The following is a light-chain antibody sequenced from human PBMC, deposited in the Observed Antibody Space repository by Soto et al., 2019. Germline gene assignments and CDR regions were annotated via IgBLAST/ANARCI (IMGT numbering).Light chain of an antibody. V-gene: IGKV3-11*01. CDR1: QSVSSY. CDR2: DAS. Sequence: EIVLTQSPATLSLSPGERATLSCRASQSVSSYLAWYQQKPGQAPRLLNYDASNRATGIPARFSGSGSGTDFTLTISSLEPKYFAVYYCQQRSNWHTFGQGTKVEIK. J-gene: IGKJ1*01. CDR3: QQRSNWHT.